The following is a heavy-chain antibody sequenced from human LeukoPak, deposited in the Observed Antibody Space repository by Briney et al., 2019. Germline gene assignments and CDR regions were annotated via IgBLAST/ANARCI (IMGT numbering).Heavy chain of an antibody. CDR1: GGSFSGYY. Sequence: SETLSLTCAVYGGSFSGYYWSWIRQPPGKGLEWIGEINHSGSTNYNPSLKSRVTISVDTSKNQFSLKLSSVTAADTAVHYCATSRGAADYWGQGTLVTVSS. D-gene: IGHD6-13*01. V-gene: IGHV4-34*01. CDR3: ATSRGAADY. CDR2: INHSGST. J-gene: IGHJ4*02.